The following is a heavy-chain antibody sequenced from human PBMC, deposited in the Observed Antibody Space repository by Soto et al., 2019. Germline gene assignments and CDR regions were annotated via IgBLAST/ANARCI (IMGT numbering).Heavy chain of an antibody. CDR3: AKGYCGRTNCWIFDF. D-gene: IGHD2-2*01. Sequence: EVQLLESGGGLVQPGGSLRLSCAASGFSFSTNSMSWVRQAPGKGLEWVSTITGGGHSTYYADSVKGRLTISRDNSKNTLHLRMDSLSAEDTAIYYCAKGYCGRTNCWIFDFWGQGTLVTVSS. CDR1: GFSFSTNS. J-gene: IGHJ4*02. CDR2: ITGGGHST. V-gene: IGHV3-23*01.